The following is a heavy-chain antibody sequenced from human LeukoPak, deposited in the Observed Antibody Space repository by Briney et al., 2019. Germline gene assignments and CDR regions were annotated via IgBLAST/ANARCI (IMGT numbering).Heavy chain of an antibody. CDR2: ISYDGSNK. D-gene: IGHD6-19*01. CDR1: GYTFTGYY. V-gene: IGHV3-30*04. CDR3: ARVASSGFDY. J-gene: IGHJ4*02. Sequence: SCKASGYTFTGYYMHWVRQAPGKGLEWVAVISYDGSNKYYADSVKGRFTISRDNSKNTLYLQMNSLRAEDTAVYYCARVASSGFDYWGQGTLVTVSS.